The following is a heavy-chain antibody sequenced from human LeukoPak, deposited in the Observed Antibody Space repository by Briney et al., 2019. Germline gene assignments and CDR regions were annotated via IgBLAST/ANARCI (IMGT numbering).Heavy chain of an antibody. Sequence: GESLKISCKGSGYSFTSYWIGWVRQMPGKGLEWMGIIYPGDSDTRYSPSFQGQVTISADKSISTAYLQWSSLKASDTAMYYCARPGPLRGYSYGYGAFDIWGQGTMVTVSS. CDR3: ARPGPLRGYSYGYGAFDI. CDR2: IYPGDSDT. V-gene: IGHV5-51*01. CDR1: GYSFTSYW. J-gene: IGHJ3*02. D-gene: IGHD5-18*01.